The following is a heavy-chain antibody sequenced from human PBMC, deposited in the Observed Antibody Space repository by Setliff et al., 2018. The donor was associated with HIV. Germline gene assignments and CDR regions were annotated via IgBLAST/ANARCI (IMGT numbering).Heavy chain of an antibody. J-gene: IGHJ3*02. Sequence: SETLSLTCAVSGDSISSHYWSWIRQPPGKGLEWIGYIYYSGSTSYNPSLKSRVTISADTSKNHFSLKLNSVSAADTAVYYCARVRLTATRTRGALDIWGHGTMVTVSS. CDR2: IYYSGST. CDR1: GDSISSHY. CDR3: ARVRLTATRTRGALDI. D-gene: IGHD3-10*01. V-gene: IGHV4-59*11.